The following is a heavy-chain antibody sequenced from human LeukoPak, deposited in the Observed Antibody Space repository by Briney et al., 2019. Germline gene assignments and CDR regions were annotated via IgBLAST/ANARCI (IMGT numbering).Heavy chain of an antibody. J-gene: IGHJ6*02. Sequence: SETLSLTCTVSGGSISSYYWSWIRQPPGKGLEWIGYIYYSGSTNYNPSLKSRVTISVDTSKNQLSLKLSSVTAADTAVYYCARAAAGNHPYYYYGMDVWGQGTTVTVSS. CDR3: ARAAAGNHPYYYYGMDV. CDR1: GGSISSYY. D-gene: IGHD6-13*01. CDR2: IYYSGST. V-gene: IGHV4-59*01.